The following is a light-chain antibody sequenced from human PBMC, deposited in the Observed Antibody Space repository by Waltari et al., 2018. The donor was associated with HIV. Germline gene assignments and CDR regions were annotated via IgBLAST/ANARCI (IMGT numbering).Light chain of an antibody. V-gene: IGKV1-27*01. CDR2: EAS. CDR1: QGISNF. Sequence: DVRVTQSPSSLSASVGDRVTITCRASQGISNFWAWYQQKPGKVPKLLINEASVLQSEVPSRVSGSGSGTEFNLTIDSLQAEDVGSYYCQKYDTGPFTFGPGTKV. J-gene: IGKJ3*01. CDR3: QKYDTGPFT.